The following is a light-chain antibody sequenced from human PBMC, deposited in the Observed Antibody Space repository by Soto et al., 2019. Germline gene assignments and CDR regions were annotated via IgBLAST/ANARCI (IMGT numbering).Light chain of an antibody. CDR3: CSYAGSSTFV. CDR1: SSDVGSYNL. V-gene: IGLV2-23*03. CDR2: EGS. Sequence: QSALTQPASVSGSPGQSITISCTGTSSDVGSYNLVSWYQQHPGKAPKLMIYEGSKRPSGVSNRFSGSKSGNTASLTISGRQAEDEADYYCCSYAGSSTFVFGGGTQLTVL. J-gene: IGLJ2*01.